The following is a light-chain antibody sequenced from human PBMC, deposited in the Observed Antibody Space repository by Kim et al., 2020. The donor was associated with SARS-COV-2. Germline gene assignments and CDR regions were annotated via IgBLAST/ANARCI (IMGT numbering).Light chain of an antibody. CDR1: QGVGNE. CDR2: AAS. Sequence: SASVGDRVTITCRASQGVGNELSWYQQRPGKVPKLLIYAASNLEGGVPSRFSGSGSGTEFTLTISSLQPEDFATYYCLQDSNYPFTFGQGTKLEI. J-gene: IGKJ2*01. V-gene: IGKV1-6*01. CDR3: LQDSNYPFT.